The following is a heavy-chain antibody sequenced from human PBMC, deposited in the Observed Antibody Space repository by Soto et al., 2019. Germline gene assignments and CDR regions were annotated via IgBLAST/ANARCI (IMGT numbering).Heavy chain of an antibody. CDR2: VKQDGSVK. D-gene: IGHD2-21*01. Sequence: EVQLVESGGDLVQPGGSLRLSCAASGFIFTNYWMSWVRQAPGKGLEWVANVKQDGSVKRYVDSVKGRFTISRDNANHSVYLQMNSLRVDDTAVYYCTSATSSRGAPCGFIKDWGQGNLVTVSS. J-gene: IGHJ4*02. V-gene: IGHV3-7*03. CDR1: GFIFTNYW. CDR3: TSATSSRGAPCGFIKD.